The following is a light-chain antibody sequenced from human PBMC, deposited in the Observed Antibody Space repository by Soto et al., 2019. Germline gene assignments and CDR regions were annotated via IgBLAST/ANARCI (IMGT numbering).Light chain of an antibody. CDR1: QNINNY. CDR3: QQNHRTLWT. V-gene: IGKV1-39*01. J-gene: IGKJ1*01. CDR2: DAS. Sequence: DIQMTQSPSSLSVSIGDRVTITCQASQNINNYLNWYQQKPGRAPKLLIYDASSVESGVPSRFSGSGSGTDFTLTINNLQREDFADYFCQQNHRTLWTFGQGTKVDIK.